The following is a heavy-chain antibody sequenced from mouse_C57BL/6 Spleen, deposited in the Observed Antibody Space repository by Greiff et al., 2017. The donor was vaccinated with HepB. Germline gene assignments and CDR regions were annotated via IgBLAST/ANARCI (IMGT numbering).Heavy chain of an antibody. CDR3: AISPYFYYAMDY. D-gene: IGHD1-1*01. J-gene: IGHJ4*01. CDR1: GYAFSSYW. Sequence: VQLQQSGAELVKPGASVKISCKASGYAFSSYWMNWVKQRPGKGLEWIGQIYPGDGDTNYNGKFKGKATLTADKSSSTAYMQLSSLTSEDSAVYFCAISPYFYYAMDYWGQGTSVTVSS. CDR2: IYPGDGDT. V-gene: IGHV1-80*01.